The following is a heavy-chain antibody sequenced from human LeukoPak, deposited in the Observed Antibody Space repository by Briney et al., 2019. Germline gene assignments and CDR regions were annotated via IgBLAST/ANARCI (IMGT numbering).Heavy chain of an antibody. CDR3: ARDYGGSSPFDY. CDR1: GFTVSSNY. D-gene: IGHD4-23*01. Sequence: PGGSLRLSCAASGFTVSSNYMSWVRQAPGKGLEWVANIRQDGSEKYYVDSVKGRFTISRDNAKNSLYLQMNSLRAEDTAVYYCARDYGGSSPFDYWGQGTLVTVSS. CDR2: IRQDGSEK. J-gene: IGHJ4*02. V-gene: IGHV3-7*01.